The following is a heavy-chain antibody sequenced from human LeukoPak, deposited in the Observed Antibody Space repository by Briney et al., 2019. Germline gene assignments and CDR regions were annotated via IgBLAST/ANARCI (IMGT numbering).Heavy chain of an antibody. CDR3: ASLVAVSRHWYFDL. CDR2: LYYSGSP. J-gene: IGHJ2*01. V-gene: IGHV4-59*01. D-gene: IGHD5-12*01. CDR1: GGSISTYY. Sequence: PSETLSLTCTVSGGSISTYYWSWIRHPPGKGLEWIGYLYYSGSPNYNPSLKSRVTMSVDTSKNQFSLKLSSVTAADTAVYYCASLVAVSRHWYFDLWGRGTLVTVSS.